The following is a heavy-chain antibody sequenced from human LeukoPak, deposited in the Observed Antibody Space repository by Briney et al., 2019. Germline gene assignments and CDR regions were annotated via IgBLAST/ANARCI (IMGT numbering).Heavy chain of an antibody. Sequence: GGSLRLSCAASGFSFIDYYMTWIRQAPGKGLEWASYISSAGGTISYADSVKGRFTISRDNAKNSLYLQMNSLRTEDTALYYCARLQKVGNTGYYFDYWGQGTLATVSS. D-gene: IGHD2/OR15-2a*01. V-gene: IGHV3-11*01. CDR2: ISSAGGTI. J-gene: IGHJ4*02. CDR3: ARLQKVGNTGYYFDY. CDR1: GFSFIDYY.